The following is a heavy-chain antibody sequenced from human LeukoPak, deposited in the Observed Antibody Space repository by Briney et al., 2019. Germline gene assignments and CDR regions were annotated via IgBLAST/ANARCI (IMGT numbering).Heavy chain of an antibody. CDR2: ISPRSNSI. CDR3: AKNLRTSVAAFEY. CDR1: GFTFSNYA. D-gene: IGHD6-19*01. J-gene: IGHJ4*02. Sequence: PGGSLRLSCTASGFTFSNYAMTWVRQAPGKGLEWISAISPRSNSIYYSDSVRCRFTVSRDNSKNTLYLQMNRLTAEDTAVYYCAKNLRTSVAAFEYWGQGTLVTVSS. V-gene: IGHV3-23*01.